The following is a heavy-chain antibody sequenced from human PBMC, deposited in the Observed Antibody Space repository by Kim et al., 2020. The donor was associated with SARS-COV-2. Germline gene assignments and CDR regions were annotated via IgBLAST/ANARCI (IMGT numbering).Heavy chain of an antibody. Sequence: GGSLRLSCAASGFTFSSYAMHWVRQAPGKGLEWVAVISYDGSNKYYADSVKGRFTISRDNAKNTLYLQMNSLRAEDTAVYYCARADSSSVFVYWGQGTLATVSS. CDR3: ARADSSSVFVY. CDR2: ISYDGSNK. CDR1: GFTFSSYA. J-gene: IGHJ4*02. V-gene: IGHV3-30-3*01. D-gene: IGHD6-6*01.